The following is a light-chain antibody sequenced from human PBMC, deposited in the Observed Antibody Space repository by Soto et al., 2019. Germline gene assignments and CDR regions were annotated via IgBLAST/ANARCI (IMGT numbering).Light chain of an antibody. CDR1: QSITTY. CDR3: QPIYSAPLT. Sequence: DIQMTQSPSSLSASVGDRVTITCRASQSITTYLNWYRQKPGKAPKLLIYAASSLQSGVPSRFSGSGSETEFTLSISSLQPEDFATYFCQPIYSAPLTFCGGTKVEIK. CDR2: AAS. J-gene: IGKJ4*01. V-gene: IGKV1-39*01.